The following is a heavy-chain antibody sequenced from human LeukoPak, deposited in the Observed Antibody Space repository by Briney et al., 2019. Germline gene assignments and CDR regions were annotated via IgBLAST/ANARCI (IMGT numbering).Heavy chain of an antibody. CDR1: GYTFTGYY. CDR2: INSNSGDT. D-gene: IGHD3-22*01. J-gene: IGHJ4*02. CDR3: AREVDYYDTSDYFPLGY. V-gene: IGHV1-2*02. Sequence: ASVKVSCKASGYTFTGYYMHWVRQVPGQGLEWMGWINSNSGDTNYAQKFQGRVTMTRDTSISTAYMELSRLRSDDTAVYYCAREVDYYDTSDYFPLGYWGQGTLVTVSS.